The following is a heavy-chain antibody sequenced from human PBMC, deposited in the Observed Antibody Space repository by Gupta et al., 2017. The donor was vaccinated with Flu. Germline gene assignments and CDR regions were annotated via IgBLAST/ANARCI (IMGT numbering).Heavy chain of an antibody. V-gene: IGHV3-30*03. Sequence: QVHLVESGGGVVQPGTSLRLSCATSGFIFSGHGMHWVRQAPGKGLEWVAFVSDDGTYKYYADSVKGRFTISRDNSENTLSLEMNSLRPEDTAVYYCYVAAPPDFGGQGTLVTVS. CDR3: YVAAPPDF. CDR1: GFIFSGHG. J-gene: IGHJ4*02. D-gene: IGHD6-6*01. CDR2: VSDDGTYK.